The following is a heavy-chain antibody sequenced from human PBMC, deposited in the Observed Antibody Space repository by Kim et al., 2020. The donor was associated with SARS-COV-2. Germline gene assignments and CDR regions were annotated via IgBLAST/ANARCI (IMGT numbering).Heavy chain of an antibody. D-gene: IGHD3-3*01. CDR3: ARDGKSYYDFWGGYECRSYYYYGMVV. CDR2: ISSSGSTI. CDR1: GFTFSDYY. V-gene: IGHV3-11*01. Sequence: GGSLRLSCAASGFTFSDYYMSWIRQAPGKGLEWVSYISSSGSTIYYADSVKGRFTISRDNAKNSLYLQMNSLRAEDTAVYYCARDGKSYYDFWGGYECRSYYYYGMVVWGQGTTVTVSS. J-gene: IGHJ6*02.